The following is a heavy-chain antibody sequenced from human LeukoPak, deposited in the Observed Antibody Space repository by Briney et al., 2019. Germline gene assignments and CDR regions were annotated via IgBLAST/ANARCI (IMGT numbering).Heavy chain of an antibody. CDR3: ARGIQLWYPRGVFY. CDR1: GGTFSSYA. Sequence: GASVKVSCKASGGTFSSYAISWVRQAPGQGLEWMGGIIPIFGTANYAQKFQGRVTITADKSTSTAYMELSRLRSDDTAVYYCARGIQLWYPRGVFYWGQGTLVTVSS. V-gene: IGHV1-69*06. D-gene: IGHD5-18*01. CDR2: IIPIFGTA. J-gene: IGHJ4*02.